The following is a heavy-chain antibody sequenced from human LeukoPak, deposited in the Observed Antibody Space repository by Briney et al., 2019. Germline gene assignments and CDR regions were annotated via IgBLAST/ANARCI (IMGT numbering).Heavy chain of an antibody. CDR1: GGSFSVYY. CDR2: INHSGST. J-gene: IGHJ6*04. V-gene: IGHV4-34*01. D-gene: IGHD2-2*01. CDR3: ARGRGYCSSNSCYHLDV. Sequence: SETLSLTCAVYGGSFSVYYWSWIRQPPGKGLECIGEINHSGSTNYNPYLKSRVTISVDTYKNQFSLKLSSVTAADTAVYYCARGRGYCSSNSCYHLDVWGKGTTVTVSS.